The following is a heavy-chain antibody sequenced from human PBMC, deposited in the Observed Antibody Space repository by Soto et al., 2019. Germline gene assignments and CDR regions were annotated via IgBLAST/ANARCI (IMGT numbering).Heavy chain of an antibody. D-gene: IGHD3-10*01. CDR3: ARAPMVRGVTHFDY. V-gene: IGHV3-23*01. CDR2: VSASGLNT. CDR1: GFTFSTYA. J-gene: IGHJ4*02. Sequence: PGGSLRLSCAASGFTFSTYAMAWVRQAPGKGLEWVSGVSASGLNTDYADPVKGRFYISRDNSKNTVSLHMNSLRAEDTALYYCARAPMVRGVTHFDYWGQGTLVTVSS.